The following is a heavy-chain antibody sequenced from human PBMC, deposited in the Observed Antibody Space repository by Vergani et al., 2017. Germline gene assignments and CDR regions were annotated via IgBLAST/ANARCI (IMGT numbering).Heavy chain of an antibody. CDR2: ISGSGGST. D-gene: IGHD3-22*01. J-gene: IGHJ4*02. CDR3: AKNEMGMIVVVMHVGFDY. CDR1: GFTFSSYA. Sequence: EVQLLESGGGLVQPGGSLRLSCAASGFTFSSYAMSWVRQAPGKGLEWVSAISGSGGSTYYADSVKGRFTISRDNSKNTLSLQMNSLRAEDTAVYYCAKNEMGMIVVVMHVGFDYWGQGTLVTVSS. V-gene: IGHV3-23*01.